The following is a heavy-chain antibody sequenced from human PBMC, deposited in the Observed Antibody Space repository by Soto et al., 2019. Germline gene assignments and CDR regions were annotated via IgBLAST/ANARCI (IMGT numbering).Heavy chain of an antibody. CDR2: IYYSGST. CDR3: AREGAASYSYYYGTDV. Sequence: TLSLTCTVAGASSVSGDSYWSWIRQPPGKGLEWIGYIYYSGSTYYNPSLGSRVTISVDTSKNQFSLKLNSITVADTAVYYCAREGAASYSYYYGTDVWGQGTTVTVS. J-gene: IGHJ6*02. D-gene: IGHD1-26*01. CDR1: GASSVSGDSY. V-gene: IGHV4-30-4*01.